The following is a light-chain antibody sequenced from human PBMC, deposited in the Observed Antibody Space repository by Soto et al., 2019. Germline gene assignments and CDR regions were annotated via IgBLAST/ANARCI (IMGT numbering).Light chain of an antibody. CDR1: QSVSRNY. V-gene: IGKV3-20*01. Sequence: IVLTQSPGTLSLSPGESATLSCRASQSVSRNYLAWYQQKHGQAPRLLIYAASNKITGIPDRISASGSGTDFTLTLCRLEPEDFAVDHCQEYGSSPRTSGQGTKVDIK. CDR3: QEYGSSPRT. CDR2: AAS. J-gene: IGKJ1*01.